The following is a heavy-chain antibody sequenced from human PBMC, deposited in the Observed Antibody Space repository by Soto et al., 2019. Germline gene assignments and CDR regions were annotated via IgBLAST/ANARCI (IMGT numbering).Heavy chain of an antibody. V-gene: IGHV1-18*01. CDR2: ISASNGKT. D-gene: IGHD3-10*01. CDR3: ARSQAFFYPSGYNWLDP. J-gene: IGHJ5*02. Sequence: ASVKVSCKASGYTFISYGISWVRQAPGQGPEWMGWISASNGKTNYAQKLQDRVTMTTDTSTSTADMKLRSLRSDETAVCYCARSQAFFYPSGYNWLDPWGQGTLFTVSS. CDR1: GYTFISYG.